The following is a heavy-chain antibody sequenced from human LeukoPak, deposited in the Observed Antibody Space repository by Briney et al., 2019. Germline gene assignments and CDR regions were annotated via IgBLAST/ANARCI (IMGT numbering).Heavy chain of an antibody. D-gene: IGHD6-13*01. Sequence: PGGSLRLSCAASGFTFSSYSMNWVRQAPGKGLEWVSSISSSSSYIYYADSVKGRFTISRDNAKNSLYLQMNSLRAEDTAVYYCARASSWYGHSSLTHFDYWGQGTLVTVSS. CDR3: ARASSWYGHSSLTHFDY. V-gene: IGHV3-21*01. J-gene: IGHJ4*02. CDR2: ISSSSSYI. CDR1: GFTFSSYS.